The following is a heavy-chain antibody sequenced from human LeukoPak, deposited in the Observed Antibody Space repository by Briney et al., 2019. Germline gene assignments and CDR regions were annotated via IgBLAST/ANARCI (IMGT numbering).Heavy chain of an antibody. Sequence: EASVRVSCKASGYTFTVYYMHWVRQAPGQGLEWMGWINPNSGGTNYAQKFQGRITMTRDTSISTAYMELSRLRSDDTAVYYCASGDYGDYVGWFDPWGQGTLVTVSS. V-gene: IGHV1-2*02. J-gene: IGHJ5*02. CDR1: GYTFTVYY. D-gene: IGHD4-17*01. CDR3: ASGDYGDYVGWFDP. CDR2: INPNSGGT.